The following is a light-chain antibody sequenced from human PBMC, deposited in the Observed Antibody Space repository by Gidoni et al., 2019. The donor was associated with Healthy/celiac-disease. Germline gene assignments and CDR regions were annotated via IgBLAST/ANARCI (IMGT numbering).Light chain of an antibody. CDR1: QSVSSN. CDR2: GAS. V-gene: IGKV3-15*01. CDR3: QQYNNWPSWT. Sequence: EIVMTQSPATLSVAPGERATLSCRASQSVSSNLAWYQQKPGQAPRLLIYGASTMATGIPASFRGSGSGTEFTLTISSLQSEDFAVYYCQQYNNWPSWTFGQGTKVEIK. J-gene: IGKJ1*01.